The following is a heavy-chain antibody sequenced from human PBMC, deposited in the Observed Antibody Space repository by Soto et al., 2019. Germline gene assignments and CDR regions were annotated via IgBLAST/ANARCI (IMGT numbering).Heavy chain of an antibody. CDR3: ARIRITIFGVVNNWFDP. CDR2: IYYSGST. V-gene: IGHV4-61*01. Sequence: SETLSLTCTVSGGSVSSGSYYWSWIRQPPGKGLEWIGYIYYSGSTNYNPSLKSRVTISVDTSKNQFSLKLSSVTAADTAVYYCARIRITIFGVVNNWFDPWGQGTLGTVSS. J-gene: IGHJ5*02. D-gene: IGHD3-3*01. CDR1: GGSVSSGSYY.